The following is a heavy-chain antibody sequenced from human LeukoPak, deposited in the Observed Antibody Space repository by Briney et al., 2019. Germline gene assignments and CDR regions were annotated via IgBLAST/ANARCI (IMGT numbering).Heavy chain of an antibody. CDR3: ARDRSGGNWFDP. J-gene: IGHJ5*02. D-gene: IGHD3-16*01. CDR2: ISSSSSYI. CDR1: GFTFSSYS. Sequence: GGSLRLSCAASGFTFSSYSMNWARQAPGKGLEWVSSISSSSSYIYYADSVKGRFTISRDNAKNSLYLQMNSLRAEDTAVYYCARDRSGGNWFDPWGQGTLVTVSS. V-gene: IGHV3-21*01.